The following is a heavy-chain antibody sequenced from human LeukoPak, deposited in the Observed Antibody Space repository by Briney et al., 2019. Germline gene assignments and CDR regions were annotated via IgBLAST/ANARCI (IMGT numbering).Heavy chain of an antibody. CDR1: GYTFTSYG. J-gene: IGHJ3*02. V-gene: IGHV1-18*01. D-gene: IGHD2-15*01. Sequence: ASVKVSCKASGYTFTSYGISWVRQAPGQGLEWMGWISAYNGNTNYAQKLQGRVIMTTDTSTSTAYMELRSLRSDDTAVYYCASGGIVVVVAAQGDAFDIWGQGTMVTVSS. CDR2: ISAYNGNT. CDR3: ASGGIVVVVAAQGDAFDI.